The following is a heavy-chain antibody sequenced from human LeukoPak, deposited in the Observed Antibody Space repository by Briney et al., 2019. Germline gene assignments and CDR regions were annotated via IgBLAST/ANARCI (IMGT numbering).Heavy chain of an antibody. Sequence: GGSLRLSCAPSGFTFSSYALSSVRHAAGEWLGWVASISGGGGSTNYADSVKGRFNISRDNSKNTLYMQMTRLRADDTAVYYCAKLYYYDSSGYLLGRADYFDYWGQGTLVTVSS. D-gene: IGHD3-22*01. CDR1: GFTFSSYA. CDR3: AKLYYYDSSGYLLGRADYFDY. CDR2: ISGGGGST. V-gene: IGHV3-23*01. J-gene: IGHJ4*02.